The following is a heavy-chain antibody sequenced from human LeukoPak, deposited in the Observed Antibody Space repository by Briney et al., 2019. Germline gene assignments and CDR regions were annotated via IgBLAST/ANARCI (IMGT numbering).Heavy chain of an antibody. CDR2: ISSSSSYI. J-gene: IGHJ1*01. Sequence: GGSLRLSCAASGFAFSSYSMNWVRQAPGKGLEWVSSISSSSSYIYYADSVKGRFTISRDNAKNSLYLQMNSLRAEDTAVYYCASSSGYEYFQHWGQGTLVTVSS. CDR1: GFAFSSYS. CDR3: ASSSGYEYFQH. D-gene: IGHD3-22*01. V-gene: IGHV3-21*01.